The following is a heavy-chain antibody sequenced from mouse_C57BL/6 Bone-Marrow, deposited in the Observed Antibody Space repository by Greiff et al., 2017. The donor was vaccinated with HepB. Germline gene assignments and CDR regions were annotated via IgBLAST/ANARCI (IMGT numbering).Heavy chain of an antibody. CDR2: INPYNGGT. CDR3: VGLLLRLDWYFDV. CDR1: GYTFTDYY. V-gene: IGHV1-19*01. J-gene: IGHJ1*03. D-gene: IGHD1-1*01. Sequence: EVQLQQSGPVLVKPGASVKMSCKASGYTFTDYYMNWVKQSHGKSLEWIGVINPYNGGTTYNQKFRGKATLTVDKSSSTAYMELNSLPSEDSAVYYCVGLLLRLDWYFDVWGTGTTVTVSS.